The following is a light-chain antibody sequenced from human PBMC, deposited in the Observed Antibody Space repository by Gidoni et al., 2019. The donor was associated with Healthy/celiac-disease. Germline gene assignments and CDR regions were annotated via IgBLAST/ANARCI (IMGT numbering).Light chain of an antibody. CDR3: QQYDNLPIT. CDR1: QDISNY. J-gene: IGKJ5*01. V-gene: IGKV1-33*01. Sequence: DIQMTHSPSSLSASVGDRVTITCQASQDISNYLNWYPQKPGKAPKLLIYDASNLETGDPSRFSGSGSGTDFTFTISSLQPEDIATYYCQQYDNLPITFGQGTRLEIK. CDR2: DAS.